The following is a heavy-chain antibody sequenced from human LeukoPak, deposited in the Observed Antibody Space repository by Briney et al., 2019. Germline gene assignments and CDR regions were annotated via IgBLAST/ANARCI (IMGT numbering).Heavy chain of an antibody. D-gene: IGHD2-15*01. CDR1: GYTFTAYY. V-gene: IGHV1-46*04. CDR3: ARGREGYCSGGSCKGEGFDY. CDR2: INPVGGNT. J-gene: IGHJ4*02. Sequence: GASVKVSCKAFGYTFTAYYVHWVRQAPGQGLEWMGIINPVGGNTTYAQKLQGRVTMTRDTSTSTVYMELSSLRSEDTAVYYCARGREGYCSGGSCKGEGFDYWGQGTLVTVSS.